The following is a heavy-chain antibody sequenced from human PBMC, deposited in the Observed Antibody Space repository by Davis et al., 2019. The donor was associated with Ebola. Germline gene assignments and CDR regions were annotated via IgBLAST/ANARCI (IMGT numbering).Heavy chain of an antibody. Sequence: PGGSLRLSCAASGFTFSSYYMSWVRQAPGKGLEWVASIKEDGTEKSYVDSVKGRFTISRDNAKNSLYLQMNSLRAEDTAVYYCAGPIRGYSGTFWGQGTLVTVSP. D-gene: IGHD5-18*01. CDR3: AGPIRGYSGTF. CDR2: IKEDGTEK. CDR1: GFTFSSYY. J-gene: IGHJ4*02. V-gene: IGHV3-7*01.